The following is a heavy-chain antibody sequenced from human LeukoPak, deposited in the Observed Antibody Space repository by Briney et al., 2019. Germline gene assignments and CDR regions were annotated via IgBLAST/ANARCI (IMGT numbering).Heavy chain of an antibody. CDR1: GYTFTSYD. Sequence: GASVKVSCKASGYTFTSYDINWVRQATAQGLEWMGWMNPNSGNTGYAQKFQGRVTMTRNTSISTAYMELSSLRSEDTAVYYCARGPTMVRGVRLRFDPWGQGTLVTVSS. J-gene: IGHJ5*02. D-gene: IGHD3-10*01. CDR2: MNPNSGNT. CDR3: ARGPTMVRGVRLRFDP. V-gene: IGHV1-8*01.